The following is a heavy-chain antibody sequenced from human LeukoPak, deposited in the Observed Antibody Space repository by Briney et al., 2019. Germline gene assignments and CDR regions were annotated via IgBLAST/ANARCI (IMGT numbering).Heavy chain of an antibody. Sequence: GGSLRLSCAASGFTFNSYLMSWVRQAPGRGLEWVANINKDGSEESYLDSVTGRFTVSRDNGKNSLFLQMNSLRGEDTAVYYCARSNPNRNALDLWGQGTVVTISS. CDR3: ARSNPNRNALDL. CDR1: GFTFNSYL. CDR2: INKDGSEE. D-gene: IGHD1-14*01. V-gene: IGHV3-7*01. J-gene: IGHJ3*01.